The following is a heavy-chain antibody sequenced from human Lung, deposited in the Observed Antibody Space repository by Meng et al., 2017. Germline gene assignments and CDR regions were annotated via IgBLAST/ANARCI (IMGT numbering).Heavy chain of an antibody. CDR2: ITGDGSST. CDR3: ARGGVTTDD. V-gene: IGHV3-74*01. D-gene: IGHD4-17*01. Sequence: EVPLVQPGGGLVQPGGSLTLACAASGFTFSTHWMHWVRQAPGKGLEWVSRITGDGSSTIYADSVQGRFTMSRDNAKNTLSLQMNSLRAEDTAVYYCARGGVTTDDWGQGTLVTVSS. J-gene: IGHJ4*02. CDR1: GFTFSTHW.